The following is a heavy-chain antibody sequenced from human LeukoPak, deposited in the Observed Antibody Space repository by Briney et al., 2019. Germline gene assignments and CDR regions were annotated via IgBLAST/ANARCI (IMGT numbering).Heavy chain of an antibody. CDR3: ARQADTMGY. CDR2: IYPGDPQT. CDR1: GYTFTTYW. Sequence: GESLKISCKGSGYTFTTYWIGWVRQMPGKGLEWMGIIYPGDPQTTYSPSFQGQVTISADKSINTAYVQWRSLKASDTAMYYCARQADTMGYWGQGTLVTVSS. D-gene: IGHD3-10*01. J-gene: IGHJ4*02. V-gene: IGHV5-51*01.